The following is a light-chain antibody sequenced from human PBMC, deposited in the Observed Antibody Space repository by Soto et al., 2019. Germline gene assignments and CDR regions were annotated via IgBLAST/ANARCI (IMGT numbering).Light chain of an antibody. V-gene: IGKV1-39*01. Sequence: DIQMTQSPSSLSSSVGDILTIACGASQIISTYLNWYQERPGKAPKVLIHAASTLESGVPSRFSGSGSGTDFTLTISSLQLEDFAIYYCQQGYSIPWTFGQGTKVDIK. CDR3: QQGYSIPWT. CDR1: QIISTY. J-gene: IGKJ1*01. CDR2: AAS.